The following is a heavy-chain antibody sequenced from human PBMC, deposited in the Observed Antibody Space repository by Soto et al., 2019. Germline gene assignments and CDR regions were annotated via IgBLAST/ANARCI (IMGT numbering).Heavy chain of an antibody. CDR1: GFTVSNNY. CDR2: IYTGGST. CDR3: AGGGSGYDPIDY. J-gene: IGHJ4*02. D-gene: IGHD5-12*01. V-gene: IGHV3-66*01. Sequence: VQLLESGGGLVQPGGSLRLSCAASGFTVSNNYIYWVRQAPGKGLECVSIIYTGGSTYYADSVKGRFTISRDNSQNTGYLQMNSLGAGDPAVDYCAGGGSGYDPIDYWGQGTLVTVSS.